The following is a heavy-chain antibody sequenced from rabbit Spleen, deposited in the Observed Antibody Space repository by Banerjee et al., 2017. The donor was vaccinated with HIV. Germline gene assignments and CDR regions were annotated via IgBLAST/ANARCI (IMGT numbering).Heavy chain of an antibody. CDR2: IYINGGST. D-gene: IGHD1-1*01. CDR3: ARDVDSTYFRLCL. V-gene: IGHV1S40*01. Sequence: QSLEESGGDLVKPGASLTLTCTAAGFDLSSYYYMCWVRQAPGKGLEWIAFIYINGGSTYYASWAKGRFTISETSSTTVTLQMTSLTPADTATYFCARDVDSTYFRLCLWGPGTLVTDS. J-gene: IGHJ4*01. CDR1: GFDLSSYYY.